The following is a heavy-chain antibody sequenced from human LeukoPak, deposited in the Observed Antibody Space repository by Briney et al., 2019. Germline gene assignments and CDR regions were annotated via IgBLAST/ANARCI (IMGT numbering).Heavy chain of an antibody. J-gene: IGHJ5*02. CDR1: GFTFSSYS. CDR2: ISSSSSYI. D-gene: IGHD3-10*01. Sequence: KSGGSLRLSCAASGFTFSSYSMNWVRQAPGKGLEWVSSISSSSSYIYYADSVKGRFTISRDNAKNSLYLQMNSLRAEDTAVYYCVRGRGSYGWFDPWGQGTLVTVSS. V-gene: IGHV3-21*01. CDR3: VRGRGSYGWFDP.